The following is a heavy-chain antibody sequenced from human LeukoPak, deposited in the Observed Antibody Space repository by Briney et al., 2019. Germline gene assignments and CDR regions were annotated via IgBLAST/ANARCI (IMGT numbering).Heavy chain of an antibody. CDR3: AKVRRDGYYFDY. J-gene: IGHJ4*02. V-gene: IGHV3-23*01. CDR2: ISGSGGST. CDR1: GFTFSSYA. D-gene: IGHD5-24*01. Sequence: GGSLRLSCSASGFTFSSYAMSWVRQAPGKGLEWVSAISGSGGSTYYADSVKGRFTIARDNSKNTLYLQMSSLRAEDTAVYYCAKVRRDGYYFDYWGKGTLVTVSS.